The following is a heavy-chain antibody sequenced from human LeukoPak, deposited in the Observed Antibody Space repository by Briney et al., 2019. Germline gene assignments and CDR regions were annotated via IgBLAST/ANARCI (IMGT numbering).Heavy chain of an antibody. CDR1: GFTFSSYG. V-gene: IGHV3-30*18. Sequence: GGSLRLSCAASGFTFSSYGMHWVRQAPGKGLEWVAVISYDGSNKYYADSVKGRFTISRDNSKNTLYLQMNSLRAEDTAVYYCAKGYSSGWYDAQDYWGQGTLVTVSS. D-gene: IGHD6-19*01. J-gene: IGHJ4*02. CDR2: ISYDGSNK. CDR3: AKGYSSGWYDAQDY.